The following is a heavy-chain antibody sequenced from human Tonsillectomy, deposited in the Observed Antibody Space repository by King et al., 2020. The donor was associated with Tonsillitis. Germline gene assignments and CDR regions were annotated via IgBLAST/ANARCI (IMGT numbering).Heavy chain of an antibody. V-gene: IGHV3-48*01. J-gene: IGHJ6*02. D-gene: IGHD2-8*01. Sequence: GQLVQSGGGLVQPGGSLRLSCAASGFIFSSYIMNWVRQAPGKGLEWVSYISSSSSTIYYADSVKGRFTISRDNAKNSLFLQMNSLRAEDTAVYYCARAEWGDYYYYAMDVWGQGTTVTVSS. CDR3: ARAEWGDYYYYAMDV. CDR1: GFIFSSYI. CDR2: ISSSSSTI.